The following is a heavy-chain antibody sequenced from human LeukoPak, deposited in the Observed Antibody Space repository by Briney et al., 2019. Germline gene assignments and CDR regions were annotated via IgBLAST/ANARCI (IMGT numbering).Heavy chain of an antibody. Sequence: GGSLRLSCAASGFTFSSYSMNWVRQAPGKGLGWVSSISGSGDDTYYADSVKGRFTISRDISRNTLYLQLESLRVEDTAVYYCAKGGTVTRIDYWGQGALVTVSS. CDR2: ISGSGDDT. J-gene: IGHJ4*02. D-gene: IGHD4-17*01. CDR3: AKGGTVTRIDY. CDR1: GFTFSSYS. V-gene: IGHV3-23*01.